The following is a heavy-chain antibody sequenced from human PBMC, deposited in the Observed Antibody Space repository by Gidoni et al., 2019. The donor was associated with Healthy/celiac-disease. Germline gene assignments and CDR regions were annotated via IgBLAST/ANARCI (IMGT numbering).Heavy chain of an antibody. D-gene: IGHD2-2*01. CDR2: IYPGDSDT. Sequence: EVQLVQSGAEVKKPGESLKISCKGSGYSFISYWIAWVRQMPGKGLEWMGIIYPGDSDTRYSPSFQGQVTISADKSISTAYLQWSSLKASDTAMYYCARQPVHCSSTTCYPDYWGQGTLVTVSS. CDR3: ARQPVHCSSTTCYPDY. V-gene: IGHV5-51*01. J-gene: IGHJ4*02. CDR1: GYSFISYW.